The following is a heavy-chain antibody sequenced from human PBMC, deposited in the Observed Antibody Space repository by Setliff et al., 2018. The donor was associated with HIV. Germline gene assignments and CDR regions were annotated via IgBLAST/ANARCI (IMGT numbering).Heavy chain of an antibody. J-gene: IGHJ4*02. CDR1: GFTFSSYA. Sequence: GGSLRLSCAASGFTFSSYAMHWVRQAPGKGLEWVAVISYDGSNKYYADSVKGRFTISRDNSKNTLYLQMNSLRAEDTAVYYCARGRGGMVADYWGQGKLVTVS. CDR3: ARGRGGMVADY. D-gene: IGHD1-26*01. CDR2: ISYDGSNK. V-gene: IGHV3-30*04.